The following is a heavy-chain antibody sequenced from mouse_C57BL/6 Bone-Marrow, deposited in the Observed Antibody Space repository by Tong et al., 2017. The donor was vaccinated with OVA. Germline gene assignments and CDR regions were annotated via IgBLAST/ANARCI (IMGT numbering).Heavy chain of an antibody. D-gene: IGHD2-4*01. Sequence: EVQLQESGPELVKPGASVKISCKAFGYSFTGYFMNWVKQSHGKSLEWIGRINPYNGDTFYNQKFKGKATLTVDKSASTAHMELLSLTSEDSAVYYCARQDDYPYYAMDYWGQGTSVTVSS. CDR2: INPYNGDT. V-gene: IGHV1-37*01. CDR1: GYSFTGYF. CDR3: ARQDDYPYYAMDY. J-gene: IGHJ4*01.